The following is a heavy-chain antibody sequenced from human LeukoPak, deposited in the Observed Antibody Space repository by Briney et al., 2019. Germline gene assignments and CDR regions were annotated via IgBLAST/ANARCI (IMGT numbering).Heavy chain of an antibody. D-gene: IGHD1-26*01. J-gene: IGHJ4*02. CDR3: AKLREWELPDLFDY. V-gene: IGHV3-21*04. Sequence: GGSLRLSCAASGFTFSSYSMNWVRQAPGKGLEWVSSISSSSSCIYYADSVKGRFTISRDNAKNSLYLQMNSLRAEDTAVYYCAKLREWELPDLFDYWGQGTLVTVSS. CDR1: GFTFSSYS. CDR2: ISSSSSCI.